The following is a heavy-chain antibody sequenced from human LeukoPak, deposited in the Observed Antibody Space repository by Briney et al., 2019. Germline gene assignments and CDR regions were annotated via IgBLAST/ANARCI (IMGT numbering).Heavy chain of an antibody. CDR2: IDPSDSYS. CDR3: ARLGTTVATPFLY. D-gene: IGHD4-23*01. V-gene: IGHV5-10-1*01. J-gene: IGHJ1*01. CDR1: GYSFTNYG. Sequence: GESLKISCKGSGYSFTNYGISWVRQMPGKGLEWMGRIDPSDSYSNYGPSFQGHVTISADRSISTAYLQWRSLKASDTAIYYCARLGTTVATPFLYWGQGTLVTVSS.